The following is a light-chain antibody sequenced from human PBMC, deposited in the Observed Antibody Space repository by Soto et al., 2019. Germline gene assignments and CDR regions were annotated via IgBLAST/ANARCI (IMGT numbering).Light chain of an antibody. Sequence: SYELTQPPSVSVAPGKTARITCGGNNIGSKSVHWYQQKPGQAPVLVIYYDSDRPSGIPERFSGSNSGNTATLTISRVDAGDEADYYCQVWDSSSDPGVVFGGGTKVTVL. J-gene: IGLJ2*01. V-gene: IGLV3-21*04. CDR3: QVWDSSSDPGVV. CDR2: YDS. CDR1: NIGSKS.